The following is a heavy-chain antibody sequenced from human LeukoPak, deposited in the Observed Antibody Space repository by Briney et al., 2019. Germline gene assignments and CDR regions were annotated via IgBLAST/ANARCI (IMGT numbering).Heavy chain of an antibody. D-gene: IGHD2-2*02. CDR3: ARAAYCSSTSCYTGYYYYYMDV. CDR1: GGTFSSYA. CDR2: IIPIFGTA. V-gene: IGHV1-69*13. Sequence: GASVKVSCKASGGTFSSYAISWVRQAPGQGLEWMGGIIPIFGTANYAQKFQGRVTITADESTSTAYMELSSLRSEDTAVYYCARAAYCSSTSCYTGYYYYYMDVWGKGTTVTVSS. J-gene: IGHJ6*03.